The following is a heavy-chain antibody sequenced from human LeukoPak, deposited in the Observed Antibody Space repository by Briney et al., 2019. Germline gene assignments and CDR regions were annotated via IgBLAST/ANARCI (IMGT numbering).Heavy chain of an antibody. CDR3: ARRLYSGYDWEYYFDY. CDR1: GGSISSYY. CDR2: IYYSGST. Sequence: SETLSLTCTVSGGSISSYYWSWIRQPPGKGLEWIGYIYYSGSTNYNPSLKSRVTISVDTSKNQFSLKLSSVTAADTAVYYCARRLYSGYDWEYYFDYWGQGTLVTVSS. J-gene: IGHJ4*02. D-gene: IGHD5-12*01. V-gene: IGHV4-59*08.